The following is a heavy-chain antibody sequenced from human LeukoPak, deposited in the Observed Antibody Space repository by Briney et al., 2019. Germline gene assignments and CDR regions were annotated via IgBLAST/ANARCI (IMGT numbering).Heavy chain of an antibody. V-gene: IGHV4-39*07. D-gene: IGHD3-16*02. CDR1: GGSISSSSYY. J-gene: IGHJ4*02. CDR3: ASSDYAWGSYPPPDY. Sequence: SETLSLTCTVSGGSISSSSYYWGWIRQPPGKGLEWIGSIYYSGSTYYNPSLKSRVTISVDTSKNQFSLKLSSVTAANTAVYYCASSDYAWGSYPPPDYWGQGTLVTVSS. CDR2: IYYSGST.